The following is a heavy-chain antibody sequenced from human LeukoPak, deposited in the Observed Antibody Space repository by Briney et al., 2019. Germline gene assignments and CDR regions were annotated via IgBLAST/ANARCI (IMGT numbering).Heavy chain of an antibody. D-gene: IGHD3-10*01. CDR2: IYYSGST. V-gene: IGHV4-39*07. J-gene: IGHJ5*02. CDR1: GGSISSSSYY. Sequence: PSETLSLTCTVSGGSISSSSYYWGWIRQPPGKGLEWIGSIYYSGSTYYNPSLKSRVTISVDTSKNQFSLKLSSVTAADTAVYYCARDVGWFGDVGWFDPWGQGTLVTVSS. CDR3: ARDVGWFGDVGWFDP.